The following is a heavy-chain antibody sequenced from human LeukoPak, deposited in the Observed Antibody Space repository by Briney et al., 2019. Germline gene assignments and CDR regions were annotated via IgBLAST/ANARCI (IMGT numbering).Heavy chain of an antibody. J-gene: IGHJ4*02. CDR2: INPSGANT. CDR1: GGTFSSYA. Sequence: GASVKVSCKASGGTFSSYAISWVRQAPGQGLGWMGIINPSGANTGYAQKFQGRVTMTRDTSTSTVYMELSSLRSQDTAVYYCAREVGIRGHFDYWGRGTPVTVSS. V-gene: IGHV1-46*01. D-gene: IGHD1-26*01. CDR3: AREVGIRGHFDY.